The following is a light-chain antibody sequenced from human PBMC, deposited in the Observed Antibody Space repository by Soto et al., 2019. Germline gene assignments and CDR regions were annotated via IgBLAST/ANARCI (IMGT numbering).Light chain of an antibody. CDR2: LGS. V-gene: IGKV2-28*01. J-gene: IGKJ5*01. CDR1: QSLLGSNGYNY. Sequence: DIVMTQSPLSLPVTPGEPASLSCRSSQSLLGSNGYNYLDWYLQKPGQSPQLLIYLGSIRASGVPDRFSGSGSGTDFTLTISSLQPEDFATYYCQQLNSYPITFGQGTRLEI. CDR3: QQLNSYPIT.